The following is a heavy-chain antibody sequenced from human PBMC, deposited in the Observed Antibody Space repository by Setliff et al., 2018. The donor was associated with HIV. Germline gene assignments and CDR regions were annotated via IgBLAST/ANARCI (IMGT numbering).Heavy chain of an antibody. D-gene: IGHD2-2*01. V-gene: IGHV1-3*03. J-gene: IGHJ3*01. Sequence: ASVKVSCKASGFTFNNYVIHWVRQAPGQRLEWMGWINIYNGYIKYSEEFQARVTMARDTFANTAYMELSGLRSEDTAVYYCSRFSTRDTFDVWGQGTMVTVSS. CDR3: SRFSTRDTFDV. CDR2: INIYNGYI. CDR1: GFTFNNYV.